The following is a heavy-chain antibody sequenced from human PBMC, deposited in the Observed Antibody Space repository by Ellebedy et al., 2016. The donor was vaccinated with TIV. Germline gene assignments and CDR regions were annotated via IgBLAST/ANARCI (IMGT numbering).Heavy chain of an antibody. D-gene: IGHD4-23*01. CDR1: GFTFSSYG. CDR3: ARHSPVVALDY. CDR2: ISYDGSDK. V-gene: IGHV3-30*03. Sequence: GGSLRLSCSAYGFTFSSYGLHWVRQATGKGLEWVAAISYDGSDKYYADSVKGRFTISRDNSQNTLYLQMNSLRADDTSVYYFARHSPVVALDYWGQGTLVTVSS. J-gene: IGHJ4*02.